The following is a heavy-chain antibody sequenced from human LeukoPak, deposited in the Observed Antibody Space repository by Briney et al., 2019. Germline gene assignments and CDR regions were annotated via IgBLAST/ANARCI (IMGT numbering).Heavy chain of an antibody. D-gene: IGHD4/OR15-4a*01. CDR2: ISYDGSNK. V-gene: IGHV3-30*03. J-gene: IGHJ4*02. Sequence: PGGSLRLSCAASGFTFSSYGMHWVRQAPGKGLEWVAVISYDGSNKYYADSVKGRFTISRDNSKNTLYLQMNSLRAEDTAVYYCARRAGAYSHPYYYWGQGTLVTVSS. CDR3: ARRAGAYSHPYYY. CDR1: GFTFSSYG.